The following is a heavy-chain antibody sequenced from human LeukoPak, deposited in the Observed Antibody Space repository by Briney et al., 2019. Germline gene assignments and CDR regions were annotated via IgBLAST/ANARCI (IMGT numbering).Heavy chain of an antibody. CDR1: GGSISSYY. CDR3: ARLSESGYDQSSPYFDY. J-gene: IGHJ4*02. Sequence: SETLSLTCTVPGGSISSYYWSWIRQPPGKGLEWIGYIYYSGSTNYNPSLKSRVTISVDTSKNQFSLKLSSVTAADTAVYYCARLSESGYDQSSPYFDYWGQGTLVTVSS. D-gene: IGHD5-12*01. CDR2: IYYSGST. V-gene: IGHV4-59*08.